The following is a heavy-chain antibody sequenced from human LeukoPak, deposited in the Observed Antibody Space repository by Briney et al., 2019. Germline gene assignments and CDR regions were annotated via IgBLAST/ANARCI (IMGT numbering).Heavy chain of an antibody. CDR1: GFSFSSYE. Sequence: PGGSLRLSCAASGFSFSSYEMNWVRQAPGKGLEWVSYVSSSGTTIYYAESVKGRFTISRDNAKKSLYLQMNSLRAEDTAVYYCVRVYGGNSFDYWGQGTVVTVSS. D-gene: IGHD4-23*01. CDR2: VSSSGTTI. J-gene: IGHJ4*02. CDR3: VRVYGGNSFDY. V-gene: IGHV3-48*03.